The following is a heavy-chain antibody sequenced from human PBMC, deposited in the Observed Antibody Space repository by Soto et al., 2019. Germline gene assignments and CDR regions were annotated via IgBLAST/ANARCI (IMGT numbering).Heavy chain of an antibody. J-gene: IGHJ4*02. Sequence: PGGSLRLSCTASGFTFGDYAMSWFLQAPWKGLEWVGFIRSKAYGGTTEYAASVKGRFTISRDDSKSIAYLQMNSLKTEDTAVYYCTRVALPHPFPEFGGVIVEGLRNYWGQGTLVTVSS. CDR1: GFTFGDYA. CDR2: IRSKAYGGTT. D-gene: IGHD3-16*02. V-gene: IGHV3-49*03. CDR3: TRVALPHPFPEFGGVIVEGLRNY.